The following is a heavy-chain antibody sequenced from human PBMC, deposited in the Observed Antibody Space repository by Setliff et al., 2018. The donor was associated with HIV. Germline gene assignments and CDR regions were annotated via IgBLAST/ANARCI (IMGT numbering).Heavy chain of an antibody. D-gene: IGHD3-10*01. Sequence: PGGSLRLSCAASGSSFSRYWMHWVRQAPGKGLVWVSRLNTDGSSTKYADSVKGRFTISRDNAKNTLYLQMDSLRGEDTAVYYCARGYYGSDLQNAMDVWGQGTTVTVSS. CDR3: ARGYYGSDLQNAMDV. V-gene: IGHV3-74*03. CDR2: LNTDGSST. J-gene: IGHJ6*02. CDR1: GSSFSRYW.